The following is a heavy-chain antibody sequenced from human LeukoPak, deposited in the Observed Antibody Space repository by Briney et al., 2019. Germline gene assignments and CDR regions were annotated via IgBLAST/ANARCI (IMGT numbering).Heavy chain of an antibody. CDR3: SRESYSSSLLYYHYYMDV. D-gene: IGHD6-13*01. CDR1: GFTFSSYW. CDR2: INSDGSSR. V-gene: IGHV3-74*01. Sequence: GGSLTLSCAASGFTFSSYWMHWVRPAPAKGLVWVSRINSDGSSRSYAGSVNGRFTITSDNTKNTQYPQRNSLSAQETADYYLSRESYSSSLLYYHYYMDVWGKGATVTVSS. J-gene: IGHJ6*03.